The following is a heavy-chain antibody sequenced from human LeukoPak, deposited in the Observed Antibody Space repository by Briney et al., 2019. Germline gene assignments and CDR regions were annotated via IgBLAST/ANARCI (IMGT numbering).Heavy chain of an antibody. D-gene: IGHD3-9*01. CDR2: MNPNSGNT. V-gene: IGHV1-8*01. CDR3: ARGGVLRYFDWFPIYYYGMDV. CDR1: GYTFTSYD. Sequence: GASVKVSCKASGYTFTSYDINWVRQATGQGLEWMGWMNPNSGNTGYAQKFQGSVTMTRNTSISTAYMELSSLRSEDTAVYYCARGGVLRYFDWFPIYYYGMDVWGQGTTVTVSS. J-gene: IGHJ6*02.